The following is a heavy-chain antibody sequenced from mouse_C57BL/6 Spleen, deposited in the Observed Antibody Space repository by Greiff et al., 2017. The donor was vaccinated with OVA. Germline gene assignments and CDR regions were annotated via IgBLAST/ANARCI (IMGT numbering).Heavy chain of an antibody. D-gene: IGHD1-1*01. CDR3: ARSGLAITTVVANAMDY. Sequence: QVQLQQPGTELVKPGASVKLSCKASGYTFTSYWMHWVKQRPGQGLEWIGNINPSNGGTNYNEKFKSKATLTVDKSYSTAYMQLSSLTSEDSAVYYCARSGLAITTVVANAMDYWGQGTSVTVSS. V-gene: IGHV1-53*01. J-gene: IGHJ4*01. CDR1: GYTFTSYW. CDR2: INPSNGGT.